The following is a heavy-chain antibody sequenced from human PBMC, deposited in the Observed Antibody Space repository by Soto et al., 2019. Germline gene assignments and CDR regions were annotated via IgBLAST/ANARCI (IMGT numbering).Heavy chain of an antibody. CDR2: ISSSGSYI. CDR3: ARDLYFYASSGFNY. J-gene: IGHJ4*02. V-gene: IGHV3-21*01. Sequence: GGSLRLSCVASGLTINTYSMMWVRQAPGKGLEWVSSISSSGSYIYYADSVKGRFTISRDNAKNSPYLQMNSLRAEDTAVYYCARDLYFYASSGFNYWGQGTLVTVSS. D-gene: IGHD3-22*01. CDR1: GLTINTYS.